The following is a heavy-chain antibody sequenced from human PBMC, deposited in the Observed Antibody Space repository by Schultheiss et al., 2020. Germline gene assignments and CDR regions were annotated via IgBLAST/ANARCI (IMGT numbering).Heavy chain of an antibody. CDR3: ARAVGATIRGRDYYYYYGMDV. CDR2: IYSGGST. J-gene: IGHJ6*02. CDR1: GFTVSSNY. Sequence: GGSLRLSCAASGFTVSSNYMSWVRQAPGKGLEWVSVIYSGGSTYYADSVKGRFTISRDNSKNTLYLQMNSLRAEDTAVYYCARAVGATIRGRDYYYYYGMDVWGQGTTVTVSS. D-gene: IGHD5-12*01. V-gene: IGHV3-66*02.